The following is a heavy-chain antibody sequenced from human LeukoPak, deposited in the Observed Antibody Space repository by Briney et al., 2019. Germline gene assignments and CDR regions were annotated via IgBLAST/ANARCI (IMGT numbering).Heavy chain of an antibody. J-gene: IGHJ4*02. CDR2: ISSSSSYI. D-gene: IGHD3-22*01. CDR3: ARYHYDSSGYPYYFDY. V-gene: IGHV3-21*04. CDR1: GFTFSSYN. Sequence: PGGSLRLSCAASGFTFSSYNMNWVRQAPGKGLEWVSSISSSSSYIHYADSVKGRFTISRDNSKNAVFLRLNRLRAEDTAVYYCARYHYDSSGYPYYFDYWGQGTLVTVSS.